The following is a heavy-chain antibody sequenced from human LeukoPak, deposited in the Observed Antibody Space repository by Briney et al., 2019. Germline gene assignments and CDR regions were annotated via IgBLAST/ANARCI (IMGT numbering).Heavy chain of an antibody. CDR2: IYHSGST. J-gene: IGHJ5*02. V-gene: IGHV4-4*02. CDR3: ARVGIVVVVAATPTPNWFDP. D-gene: IGHD2-15*01. CDR1: GGSISSSNW. Sequence: SSGTLSLTCAVSGGSISSSNWWSWVRQPPGKGLEWIGEIYHSGSTNYNPSLKSRVTISVDKSKNQFSLKLSSVTAADTAVYYCARVGIVVVVAATPTPNWFDPWGQGTLVTVSS.